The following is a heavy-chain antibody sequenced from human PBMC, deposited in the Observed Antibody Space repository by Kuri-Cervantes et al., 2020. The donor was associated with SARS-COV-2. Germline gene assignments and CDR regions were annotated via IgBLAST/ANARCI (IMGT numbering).Heavy chain of an antibody. CDR3: ARDDYVWGSDFDY. D-gene: IGHD3-16*01. CDR2: INHSGST. CDR1: GYSISSGYY. Sequence: SQTLSLTCAVSGYSISSGYYWSWIRQPPGKGLEWIGEINHSGSTNYNPSLKSRVTISVDTSKNQFSLKLSSVTAADTAVYYCARDDYVWGSDFDYWGQGTLVTVSS. J-gene: IGHJ4*02. V-gene: IGHV4-34*01.